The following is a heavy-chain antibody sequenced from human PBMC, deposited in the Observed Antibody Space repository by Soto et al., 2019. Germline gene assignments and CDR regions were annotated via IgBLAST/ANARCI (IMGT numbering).Heavy chain of an antibody. J-gene: IGHJ6*02. CDR2: IKQDGSEK. D-gene: IGHD3-3*01. V-gene: IGHV3-7*01. CDR1: EFTFRSYW. Sequence: EVQLVDSGGGLVQPGGSLRLSCAASEFTFRSYWMHWVRQSPGKGLEWVANIKQDGSEKYYVDSVKGRFTISRDNAKNSLYLQMNSLRAEDTAVYYCARGGLRFLEWLLSHYYYGMDVWGQGTTVTVSS. CDR3: ARGGLRFLEWLLSHYYYGMDV.